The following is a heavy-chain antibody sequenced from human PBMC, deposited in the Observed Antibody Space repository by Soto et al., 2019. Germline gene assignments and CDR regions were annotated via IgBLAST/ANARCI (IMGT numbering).Heavy chain of an antibody. CDR2: IYYNGDT. CDR3: ERGLHYHDGICYSCYCDY. V-gene: IGHV4-61*01. D-gene: IGHD2-15*01. CDR1: GGAVSSGSYY. J-gene: IGHJ4*02. Sequence: LETLSLTCTVSGGAVSSGSYYWNWVRQPPGKGLEWIGYIYYNGDTSYNPSLKSRVTMSVNTIMNQFSLKLSSVSAADTAVQYCERGLHYHDGICYSCYCDYWGQGTLVTVSS.